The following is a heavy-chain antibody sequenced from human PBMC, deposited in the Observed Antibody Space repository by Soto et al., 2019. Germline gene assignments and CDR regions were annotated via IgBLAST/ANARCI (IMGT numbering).Heavy chain of an antibody. D-gene: IGHD3-22*01. CDR3: ARLGGYYQAFDS. V-gene: IGHV4-4*02. CDR2: IYHSGST. CDR1: GGSISSSNW. J-gene: IGHJ4*02. Sequence: SETLSLTCAVSGGSISSSNWWSWVRQPPGKGLEWIGEIYHSGSTNYNPSLKSRVTISVDKSKNQFSLKLDSVTAADTAVYYCARLGGYYQAFDSWGQGTLVTVSS.